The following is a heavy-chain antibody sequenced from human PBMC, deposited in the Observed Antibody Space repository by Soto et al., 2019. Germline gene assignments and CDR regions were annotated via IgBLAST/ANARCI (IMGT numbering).Heavy chain of an antibody. V-gene: IGHV3-9*01. Sequence: EGQLVESGGGLVQPGRSLRLSCAASGFTFDDYAMHWVRQAPGKGLEWVSGISWNSGSIGYADSVKGRFTISRDNAKNSLYLQMNSLRAEDTALYYCAKSTVAGSYRFDYWGQGTLVTVSS. CDR1: GFTFDDYA. D-gene: IGHD6-19*01. CDR2: ISWNSGSI. CDR3: AKSTVAGSYRFDY. J-gene: IGHJ4*02.